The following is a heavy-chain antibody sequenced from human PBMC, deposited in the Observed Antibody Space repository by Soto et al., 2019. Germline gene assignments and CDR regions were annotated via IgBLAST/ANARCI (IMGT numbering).Heavy chain of an antibody. CDR2: IYYSGST. CDR3: ARLSRHIVVVTF. CDR1: GGSISSSSYY. D-gene: IGHD2-2*01. Sequence: PSETLSLTCTVSGGSISSSSYYWGWIRQPPGKGLEWIGSIYYSGSTYYNPSLKSRVTISVDTSKNQFSLKLSSVTAADTAVYYCARLSRHIVVVTFWGQGTLVTVSS. J-gene: IGHJ4*02. V-gene: IGHV4-39*01.